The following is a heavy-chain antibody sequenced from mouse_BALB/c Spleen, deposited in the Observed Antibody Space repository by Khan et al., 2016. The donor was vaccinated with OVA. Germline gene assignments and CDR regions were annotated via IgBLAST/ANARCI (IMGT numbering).Heavy chain of an antibody. CDR1: GYTFTDFY. V-gene: IGHV1-77*01. CDR2: ISPGSGDT. Sequence: QVQLQQSGTELARPGASVNLSCKASGYTFTDFYINWVKQRSGQGLEWIGEISPGSGDTYYNEKFKGKATLTADKSSSTAYMQRSSLTSEASAVYFCARRNYFGYTFAYWGQGTLVTVSA. CDR3: ARRNYFGYTFAY. D-gene: IGHD1-2*01. J-gene: IGHJ3*01.